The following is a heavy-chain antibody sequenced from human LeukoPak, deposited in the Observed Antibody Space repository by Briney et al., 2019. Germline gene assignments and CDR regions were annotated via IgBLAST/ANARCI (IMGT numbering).Heavy chain of an antibody. D-gene: IGHD2-15*01. V-gene: IGHV3-66*01. CDR2: IYSGGST. J-gene: IGHJ4*02. CDR1: GFTVRSNY. CDR3: AREGTCSYYYDY. Sequence: GGSLRLSCAASGFTVRSNYMNWVRQAPGKGLEWVSVIYSGGSTYYADSVKGRFTISRDNSKNTLYLQMNSLRAEDTAVYYCAREGTCSYYYDYWGQGTLVTVSS.